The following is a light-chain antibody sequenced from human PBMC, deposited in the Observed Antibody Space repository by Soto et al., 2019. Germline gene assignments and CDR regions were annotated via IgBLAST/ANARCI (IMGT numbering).Light chain of an antibody. CDR2: GAS. V-gene: IGKV3D-11*01. Sequence: IVLPQSPATLSFSPVERANLSCTVSKGVSISSLSCYQQTPRQAPRLLIYGASRRAAGIPDRFSGSGAGTDFTHTSSSLEPEDFAVYYCQQRSNWPPTFGQGTRLEI. CDR1: KGVSISS. J-gene: IGKJ5*01. CDR3: QQRSNWPPT.